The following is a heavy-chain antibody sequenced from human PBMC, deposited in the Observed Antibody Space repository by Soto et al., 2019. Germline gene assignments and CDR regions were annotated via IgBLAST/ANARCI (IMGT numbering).Heavy chain of an antibody. CDR3: ETDAEQWLGEFDN. Sequence: GGSLRLSCAASGFTFSNYGMSWVRQAPGKGLEWVSAISHSGAGTYYADSVKGRFTISRDNSKNTLYLQLNRLRVEDTAVYYCETDAEQWLGEFDNWGQGTLVTVSS. J-gene: IGHJ4*02. CDR1: GFTFSNYG. D-gene: IGHD6-19*01. CDR2: ISHSGAGT. V-gene: IGHV3-23*01.